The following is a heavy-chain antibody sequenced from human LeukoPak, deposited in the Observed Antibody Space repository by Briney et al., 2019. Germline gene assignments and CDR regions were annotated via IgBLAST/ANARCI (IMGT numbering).Heavy chain of an antibody. CDR2: ISSSSSYI. D-gene: IGHD4-17*01. V-gene: IGHV3-21*01. CDR3: ARVDGDYVSVDY. Sequence: PGGSLRLSCAASGFTFSSYSMNWVRQAPGKGLEWVSSISSSSSYIYYADSVKGRFTISRDNAKNSLYLQMNSLRAEDTAVYYCARVDGDYVSVDYWGQRTLVTVSS. CDR1: GFTFSSYS. J-gene: IGHJ4*02.